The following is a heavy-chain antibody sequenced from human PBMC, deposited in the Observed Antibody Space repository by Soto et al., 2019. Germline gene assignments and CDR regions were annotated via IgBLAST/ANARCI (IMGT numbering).Heavy chain of an antibody. J-gene: IGHJ4*02. Sequence: EVQLLESGGGLVQPGGSLRLSCETSGFTFSVYAMSWVAQPPGAGLEWVSAISGSGDSTYYADSVKGRFTISRDDSKNTLYLQMNNLRADDTAVYYCAKDYYYFGSGSHFDYWGQGTLVTVSS. CDR2: ISGSGDST. CDR3: AKDYYYFGSGSHFDY. V-gene: IGHV3-23*01. CDR1: GFTFSVYA. D-gene: IGHD3-10*01.